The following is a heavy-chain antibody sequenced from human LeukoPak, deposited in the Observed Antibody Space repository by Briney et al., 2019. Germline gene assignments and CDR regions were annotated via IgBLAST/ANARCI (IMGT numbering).Heavy chain of an antibody. J-gene: IGHJ4*02. Sequence: ASVKVSCKASGYTFTRYYMHWVRQAPGQGLEWMGIINPSGGTTSYAQSFQGRVTMTRDTSTKRVYMELSSLRSEDTAVYYCARAGNSEGGFDYWGQGTLVTVSS. CDR1: GYTFTRYY. CDR2: INPSGGTT. D-gene: IGHD4-23*01. CDR3: ARAGNSEGGFDY. V-gene: IGHV1-46*01.